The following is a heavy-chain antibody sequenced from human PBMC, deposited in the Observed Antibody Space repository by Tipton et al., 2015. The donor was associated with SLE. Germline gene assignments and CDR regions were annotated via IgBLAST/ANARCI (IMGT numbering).Heavy chain of an antibody. Sequence: TLSLTCTVSGGSISSYYWSWIRQPPGKGLEWIGYIYYSGSTNYNPSLKSRVTISVDTSKNQFSLKLSSVTAADTAVYYCARGVSGSSLYFDYWGQGTLVTVSS. CDR3: ARGVSGSSLYFDY. J-gene: IGHJ4*02. CDR1: GGSISSYY. D-gene: IGHD1-26*01. V-gene: IGHV4-59*01. CDR2: IYYSGST.